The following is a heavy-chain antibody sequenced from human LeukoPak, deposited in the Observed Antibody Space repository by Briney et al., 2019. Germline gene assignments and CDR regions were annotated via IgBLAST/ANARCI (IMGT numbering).Heavy chain of an antibody. CDR2: IHPGDSHT. J-gene: IGHJ4*02. D-gene: IGHD6-19*01. Sequence: KLGESLKISCEGSGYTFTKYWIGWVRQMPGKGLEWMGIIHPGDSHTWYSPSFQGQVTISADKSISMAYLQWSSLKASDTAMYYCARPTYSSGWYCIDYWGQGTLVTVSS. V-gene: IGHV5-51*01. CDR3: ARPTYSSGWYCIDY. CDR1: GYTFTKYW.